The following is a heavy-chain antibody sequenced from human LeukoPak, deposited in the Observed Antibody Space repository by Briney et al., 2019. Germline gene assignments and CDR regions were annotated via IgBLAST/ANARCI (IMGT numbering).Heavy chain of an antibody. J-gene: IGHJ5*02. D-gene: IGHD3-10*01. CDR1: GGSISSGGYS. Sequence: PSQTLSLTCAVSGGSISSGGYSWSWIRQPPGKGLEWIGYIYHSGSTYYNPSLKSRVTISVDRSKNQFSLKLSSVTAEDTAVYYCASTSGSGSYGSWFDPWGQGTLVTVSS. CDR2: IYHSGST. V-gene: IGHV4-30-2*01. CDR3: ASTSGSGSYGSWFDP.